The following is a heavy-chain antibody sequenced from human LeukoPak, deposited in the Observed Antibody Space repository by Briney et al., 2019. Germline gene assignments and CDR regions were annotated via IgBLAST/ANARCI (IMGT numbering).Heavy chain of an antibody. CDR1: GFTFSSYW. Sequence: GGSLRLSCAASGFTFSSYWMHWVRQAPGKGLVWVSRINSDGSSTSYADSVKGRFTISRDNAKNTLYLQMNSLRAEDTAVYYCAVVRGVYYHYGMDVWGQGTTVTVSS. CDR2: INSDGSST. D-gene: IGHD3-10*01. J-gene: IGHJ6*02. CDR3: AVVRGVYYHYGMDV. V-gene: IGHV3-74*01.